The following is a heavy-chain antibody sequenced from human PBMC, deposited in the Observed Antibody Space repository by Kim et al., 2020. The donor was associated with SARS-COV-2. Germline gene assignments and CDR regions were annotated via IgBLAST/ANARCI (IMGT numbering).Heavy chain of an antibody. Sequence: GESLRLSCAASGFTFSSFGMHWVRQAPGKGLEWVAVISYDGDNKYYADSVKGRFAISRDDSKNTLYLQMSSLRAEDTAVYYCAKDPPVTGDFADWGQGTLVTVSS. J-gene: IGHJ4*02. D-gene: IGHD7-27*01. CDR1: GFTFSSFG. CDR3: AKDPPVTGDFAD. CDR2: ISYDGDNK. V-gene: IGHV3-30*18.